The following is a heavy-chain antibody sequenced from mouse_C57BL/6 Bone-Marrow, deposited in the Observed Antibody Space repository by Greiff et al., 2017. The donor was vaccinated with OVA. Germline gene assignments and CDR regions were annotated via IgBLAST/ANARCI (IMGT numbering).Heavy chain of an antibody. D-gene: IGHD2-1*01. CDR2: INPNYGTT. CDR1: GYSFTDYN. CDR3: ARGDYYVPPRYFDY. V-gene: IGHV1-39*01. Sequence: VQLKESGPELVKPGASVKISCKASGYSFTDYNMNWVKQSNGKSLEWIGVINPNYGTTSYNQKFKGKATLTVDQSSSTAYMQLNSLTSEDSAVYYCARGDYYVPPRYFDYRGQGTTLTVSS. J-gene: IGHJ2*01.